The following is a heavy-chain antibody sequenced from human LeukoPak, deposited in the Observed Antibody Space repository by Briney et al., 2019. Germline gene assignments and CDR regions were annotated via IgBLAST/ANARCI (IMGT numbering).Heavy chain of an antibody. V-gene: IGHV3-30*02. CDR1: GFTFSSYG. Sequence: GGSLRLSCAASGFTFSSYGMHWVRQAPGKGREGVAFIRYDGSKKYYADTVKGRLTISRDNSKNTLYLQMNSLRAEDTAVYYCAKDEESYYYDSSGYRESPHAFDIWGQGTMVTVSS. J-gene: IGHJ3*02. CDR2: IRYDGSKK. CDR3: AKDEESYYYDSSGYRESPHAFDI. D-gene: IGHD3-22*01.